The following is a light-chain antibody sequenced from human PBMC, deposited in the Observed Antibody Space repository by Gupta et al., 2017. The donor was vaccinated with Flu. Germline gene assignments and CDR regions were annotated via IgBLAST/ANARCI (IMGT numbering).Light chain of an antibody. CDR2: GAS. J-gene: IGKJ2*01. CDR1: QSVSSSY. Sequence: GTPCWSPGERATLSGRAGQSVSSSYLARHQQKPGQAPRLLIYGASSSATPIPDRFSGTGSGTDFTLTISRLEPEDFAVYYCHQEWTSPHTFGEGTKLEIK. V-gene: IGKV3-20*01. CDR3: HQEWTSPHT.